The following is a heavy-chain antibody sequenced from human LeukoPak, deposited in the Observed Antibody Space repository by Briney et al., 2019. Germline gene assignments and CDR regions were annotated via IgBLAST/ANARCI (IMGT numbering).Heavy chain of an antibody. D-gene: IGHD3-3*01. CDR2: ISGSGGST. CDR3: AKDGGVVIQYYFDY. CDR1: GFTFSSYA. Sequence: GGSLRLSCAASGFTFSSYAVSWVRQAPGKGLEWVSAISGSGGSTYYADSVKGRFTISRDNSKNTLYLQMNSLRAEDTAVYYCAKDGGVVIQYYFDYWGQGTLVTVSS. V-gene: IGHV3-23*01. J-gene: IGHJ4*02.